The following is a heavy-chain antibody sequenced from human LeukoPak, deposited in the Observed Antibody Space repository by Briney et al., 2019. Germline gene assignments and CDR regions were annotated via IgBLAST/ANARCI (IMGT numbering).Heavy chain of an antibody. Sequence: GGSLRLSCAASGFTFSSYGMSWVRQAPGKGLEWVSAISGSGGSTYYADSVKGRFTISRDNSKNTLYLQMNSLRAEDTAVYYCAKEKRCSGGSCYSGLGYFQHWGQGTLVTVSS. CDR1: GFTFSSYG. V-gene: IGHV3-23*01. CDR3: AKEKRCSGGSCYSGLGYFQH. D-gene: IGHD2-15*01. CDR2: ISGSGGST. J-gene: IGHJ1*01.